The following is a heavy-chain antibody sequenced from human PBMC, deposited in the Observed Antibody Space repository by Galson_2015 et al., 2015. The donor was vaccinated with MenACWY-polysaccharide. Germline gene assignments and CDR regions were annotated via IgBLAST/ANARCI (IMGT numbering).Heavy chain of an antibody. V-gene: IGHV3-48*01. D-gene: IGHD5-12*01. CDR3: ARDAQRGYSGYDYFFDY. J-gene: IGHJ4*02. CDR1: GFTFSSYS. CDR2: INSGSSIV. Sequence: SLRLSCAASGFTFSSYSMNWVRQAPGEGLEWISHINSGSSIVYGDSVKGRFTISRDNAKNSLYLQMDSLRAEDTAVYYCARDAQRGYSGYDYFFDYWGQGTLVTVSS.